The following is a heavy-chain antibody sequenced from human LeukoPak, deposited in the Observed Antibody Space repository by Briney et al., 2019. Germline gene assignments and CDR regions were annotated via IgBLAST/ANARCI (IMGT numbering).Heavy chain of an antibody. CDR1: GFIFRSYA. Sequence: PGRSLRLSCAASGFIFRSYAVNWVRQAPGKGLEWVAGTSFDGGKKHYIDSVKGRFTISRDNSKNTVYLQMNSLRPEDTAVYYCARALTLFRGVPNLDYWDQGTLVTVSS. CDR3: ARALTLFRGVPNLDY. CDR2: TSFDGGKK. J-gene: IGHJ4*02. D-gene: IGHD3-10*01. V-gene: IGHV3-30*04.